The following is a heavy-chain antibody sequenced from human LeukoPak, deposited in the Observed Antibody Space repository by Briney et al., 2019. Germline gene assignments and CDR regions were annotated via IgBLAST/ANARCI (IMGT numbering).Heavy chain of an antibody. V-gene: IGHV1-69*05. CDR3: ARGRGGSYGNYFDY. J-gene: IGHJ4*02. CDR1: GGTFSSYA. D-gene: IGHD1-26*01. Sequence: SVKVSCKASGGTFSSYAISWVRQAPGQGLGWVGRIIPILGTANYAQKFQGRVTITTDESTSTAYMELSSLRSEDTAVYYCARGRGGSYGNYFDYWGQGTLVTVSS. CDR2: IIPILGTA.